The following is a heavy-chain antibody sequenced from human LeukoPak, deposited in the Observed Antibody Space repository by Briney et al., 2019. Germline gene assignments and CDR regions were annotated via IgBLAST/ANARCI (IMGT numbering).Heavy chain of an antibody. Sequence: SETLSLTCAVYGGSFSGYYWSWIRQPPGKGLEWIGEINHSGSTNYNPSLKSRLTISVDTSKNQFSLKLNSVTASDTAVYYCARLTVGALIWFDPWGQGTLVTVSS. CDR3: ARLTVGALIWFDP. CDR2: INHSGST. V-gene: IGHV4-34*01. D-gene: IGHD1-26*01. CDR1: GGSFSGYY. J-gene: IGHJ5*02.